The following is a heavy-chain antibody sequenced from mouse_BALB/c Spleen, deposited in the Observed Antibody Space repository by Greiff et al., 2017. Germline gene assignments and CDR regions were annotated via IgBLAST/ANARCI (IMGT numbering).Heavy chain of an antibody. CDR1: GISITTGNYS. V-gene: IGHV3-5*02. CDR3: ARDGYAMDY. CDR2: IYYSGTI. J-gene: IGHJ4*01. Sequence: DVKLVESGPGLVKPSQTVSLTCTVTGISITTGNYSWSWIRQFPGNKLEWIGYIYYSGTITYNPSLTSRTTITRDTSKNQFFLEMNSLTAEDTATYYCARDGYAMDYWGQGTSVTVSS.